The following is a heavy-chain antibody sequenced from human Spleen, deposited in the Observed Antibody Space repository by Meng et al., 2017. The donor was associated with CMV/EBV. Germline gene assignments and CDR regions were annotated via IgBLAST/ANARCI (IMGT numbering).Heavy chain of an antibody. CDR2: ISYDGSNK. J-gene: IGHJ4*02. CDR3: ARDHVGAGDY. V-gene: IGHV3-30-3*01. CDR1: GFTFSSYA. D-gene: IGHD2-15*01. Sequence: GESLKISCAASGFTFSSYAMHWVRQAPGKGLEWVAVISYDGSNKYYADSVKGRFTISRDNSKNTLYLQMNSLRAEDTAVYYSARDHVGAGDYWGQGTLVTVSS.